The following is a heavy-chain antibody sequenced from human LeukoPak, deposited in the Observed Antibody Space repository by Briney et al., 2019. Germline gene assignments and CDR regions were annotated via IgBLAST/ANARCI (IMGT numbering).Heavy chain of an antibody. J-gene: IGHJ1*01. V-gene: IGHV4-4*07. CDR3: ARSRPVHCSIISCYGLDPFTY. Sequence: SETLSLTCTVSGGSISGNYWSWIRQPAGKGLEWIGRIYNSGNINYNPSLKSRATMSVDASKNQFSLKLSSVTAADTAIYYCARSRPVHCSIISCYGLDPFTYWGQGTLVTVSS. D-gene: IGHD2-2*01. CDR2: IYNSGNI. CDR1: GGSISGNY.